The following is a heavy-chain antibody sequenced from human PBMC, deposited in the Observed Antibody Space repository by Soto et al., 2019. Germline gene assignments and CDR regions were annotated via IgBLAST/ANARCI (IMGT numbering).Heavy chain of an antibody. CDR3: ARASSSSWFHSLDY. J-gene: IGHJ4*02. D-gene: IGHD6-13*01. Sequence: QLQLQESGSGLVKPSQTLSLTCAVSGGTISSGGYSWSWIRQPPGKCLEWIGYIYHSGSTYYNPSLKSRVTISVDRSKNQFSLKLSSVTAADTAVYYCARASSSSWFHSLDYWGQGTLVTVSS. CDR1: GGTISSGGYS. V-gene: IGHV4-30-2*01. CDR2: IYHSGST.